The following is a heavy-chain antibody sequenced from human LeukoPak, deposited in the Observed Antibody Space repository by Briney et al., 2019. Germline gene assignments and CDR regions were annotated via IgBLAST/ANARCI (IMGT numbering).Heavy chain of an antibody. J-gene: IGHJ1*01. V-gene: IGHV1-24*01. CDR2: FDPAESGT. CDR1: GDTLTEVS. D-gene: IGHD2-2*01. CDR3: ATDSCYDGTCYPFSQY. Sequence: GASVKVSCKVSGDTLTEVSIHWVRQTPGEGLEWMGGFDPAESGTSYAQKFQGRVIMTEDTSTDTAYMELSSLTSEDTAVYYCATDSCYDGTCYPFSQYWGQGTLVTVSS.